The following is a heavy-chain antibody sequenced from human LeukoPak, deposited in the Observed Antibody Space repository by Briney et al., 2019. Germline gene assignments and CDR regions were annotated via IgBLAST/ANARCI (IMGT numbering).Heavy chain of an antibody. CDR3: ATYRQVLLPFES. J-gene: IGHJ4*02. CDR2: ISYDGSNK. CDR1: GFTFSSYG. D-gene: IGHD2-8*02. Sequence: WGVLRLSCAASGFTFSSYGMHWVRQAPGKGLEWVAVISYDGSNKYYADSVKGRFTISRDNSKSTLSLQMNSLRAEDTAIYYCATYRQVLLPFESWGQGTLVTVSS. V-gene: IGHV3-30*03.